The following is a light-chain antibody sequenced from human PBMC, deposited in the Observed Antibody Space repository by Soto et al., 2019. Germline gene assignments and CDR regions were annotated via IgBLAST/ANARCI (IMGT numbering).Light chain of an antibody. Sequence: EIVMTQSPATLSVSPGEGATLSCRASQSVSSNLTWYQQKPGQAPRLLIYGASTRATGVPARFSGSGSGTDFTLTISRPEPEDFAVYYCQQYGSSPQNTFGQGTRLEIK. J-gene: IGKJ5*01. CDR2: GAS. CDR3: QQYGSSPQNT. V-gene: IGKV3-15*01. CDR1: QSVSSN.